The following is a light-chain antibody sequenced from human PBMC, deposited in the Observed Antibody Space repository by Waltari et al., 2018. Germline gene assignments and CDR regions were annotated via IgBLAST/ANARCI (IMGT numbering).Light chain of an antibody. J-gene: IGLJ2*01. V-gene: IGLV2-14*01. CDR3: NSYTTSSTVV. CDR2: DVS. CDR1: SSDVGGYNY. Sequence: QSALTQPASVSGSPGQSITISCTGTSSDVGGYNYVSWNQQHPGEAPKLMIYDVSNRPSGVSNRFSGSKSGNTASLTISGLQAEDEADYYCNSYTTSSTVVFGGGTKVTVL.